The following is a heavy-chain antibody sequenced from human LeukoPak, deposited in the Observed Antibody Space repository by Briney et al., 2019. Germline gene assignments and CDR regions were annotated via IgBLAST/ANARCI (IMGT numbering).Heavy chain of an antibody. CDR3: AGELQNAFDI. V-gene: IGHV4-59*01. CDR1: GGSISSYY. CDR2: IYYSGST. J-gene: IGHJ3*02. Sequence: SETLSLTCTVSGGSISSYYWSWIRQPPGKGLEWIGYIYYSGSTNYNPSLKSRVTISVDTSKNQFSLKLSSVTAADTAVYYCAGELQNAFDIWGQGTMVTVSS.